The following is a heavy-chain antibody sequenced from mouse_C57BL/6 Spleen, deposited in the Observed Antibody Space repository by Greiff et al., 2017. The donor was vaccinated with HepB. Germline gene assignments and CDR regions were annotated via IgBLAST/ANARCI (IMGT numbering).Heavy chain of an antibody. J-gene: IGHJ1*03. V-gene: IGHV1-50*01. CDR2: IDPSDSYT. CDR1: GYTFTSYW. D-gene: IGHD2-1*01. Sequence: QVQLQQPRAELVKPGASVKLSCKASGYTFTSYWMQWVKQRPGQGLEWIGEIDPSDSYTNYNQKFKGKATLTVDTSSSTAYMQLSSLTSEDSAVYYCARSHPYGNFFYWYFDVWGTGTTVTVSS. CDR3: ARSHPYGNFFYWYFDV.